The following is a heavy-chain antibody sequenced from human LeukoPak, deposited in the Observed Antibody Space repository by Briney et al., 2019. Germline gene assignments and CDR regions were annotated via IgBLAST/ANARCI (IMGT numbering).Heavy chain of an antibody. CDR1: GGSISSYY. D-gene: IGHD6-13*01. Sequence: SETLSLTCTVSGGSISSYYWSWIRQPPGKGLEWIGYIYYSGSTNYNPSLKSRVTMSVDTSKNQFSLKLSSVTAADTAVYYCARYQTPIAAAGSRYAFDIWGQGTMVTVSS. CDR3: ARYQTPIAAAGSRYAFDI. V-gene: IGHV4-59*01. CDR2: IYYSGST. J-gene: IGHJ3*02.